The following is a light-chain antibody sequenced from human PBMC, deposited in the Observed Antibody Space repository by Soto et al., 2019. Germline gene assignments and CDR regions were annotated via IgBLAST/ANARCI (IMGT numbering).Light chain of an antibody. CDR3: QQYESPPYT. J-gene: IGKJ2*01. CDR2: GAS. CDR1: QIFSSNY. V-gene: IGKV3-20*01. Sequence: EIVLAQSPGTLSLSPGERATLSCRASQIFSSNYLAWYQQKPGQAPRLLISGASSRATGIPDRFSGGGSGTDFTLTISRLEPEDFAVYYCQQYESPPYTLGQGTKLEIK.